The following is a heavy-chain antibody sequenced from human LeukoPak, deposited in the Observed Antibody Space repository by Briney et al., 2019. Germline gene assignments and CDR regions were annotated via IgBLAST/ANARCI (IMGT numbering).Heavy chain of an antibody. Sequence: SETLSLTCTVSGGSISSSNSYWGWIRQPPGKGLEWIGSIYYRGSTYFNPSLKSPVTISVDTSKSKFSLKLSSVTATDTAVYYCARRTTYFDYWGQGTLVTVSS. CDR1: GGSISSSNSY. V-gene: IGHV4-39*01. D-gene: IGHD1-1*01. J-gene: IGHJ4*02. CDR2: IYYRGST. CDR3: ARRTTYFDY.